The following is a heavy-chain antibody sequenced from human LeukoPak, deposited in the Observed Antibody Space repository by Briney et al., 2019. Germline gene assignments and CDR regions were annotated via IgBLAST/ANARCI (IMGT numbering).Heavy chain of an antibody. CDR3: ARQGAVAGNFDY. CDR2: INHSGST. J-gene: IGHJ4*02. D-gene: IGHD6-19*01. CDR1: GGSFSGYY. Sequence: SETLSLTCAVYGGSFSGYYWSWIRQPPGKGLEWIGEINHSGSTNYNPSLKSRVTISLDTSKNQFSLKLSSVTAADTAVYYCARQGAVAGNFDYWGQGTLVTVSS. V-gene: IGHV4-34*01.